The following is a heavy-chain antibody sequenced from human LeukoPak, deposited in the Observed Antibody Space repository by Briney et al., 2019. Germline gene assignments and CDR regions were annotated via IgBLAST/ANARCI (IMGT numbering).Heavy chain of an antibody. CDR3: ARGPPKLRYFDWLSLHREEFDY. D-gene: IGHD3-9*01. CDR2: MNPNSGNT. Sequence: ASVKVSCKASGYTFTSYDINWVRQATGQGLEWMGWMNPNSGNTGYAQKFQGRVTMTRNTSISTAYMELSSLRSEDTAVYYCARGPPKLRYFDWLSLHREEFDYWGQGTLVTVSS. V-gene: IGHV1-8*01. J-gene: IGHJ4*02. CDR1: GYTFTSYD.